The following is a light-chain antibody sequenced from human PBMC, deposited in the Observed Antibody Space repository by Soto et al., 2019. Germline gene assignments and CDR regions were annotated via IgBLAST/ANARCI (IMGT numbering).Light chain of an antibody. V-gene: IGKV4-1*01. CDR3: QQYYSTPLT. CDR1: QSVLYSSNNKNY. CDR2: WAS. J-gene: IGKJ4*01. Sequence: DIVMTQSPDSLAVSLGDRATINCKSSQSVLYSSNNKNYLAWYQQKPGQPPKLLIYWASTRESGVPDRFSGSGCGTDFALTISSLQAEDVAVYYCQQYYSTPLTFGGGTKVEIK.